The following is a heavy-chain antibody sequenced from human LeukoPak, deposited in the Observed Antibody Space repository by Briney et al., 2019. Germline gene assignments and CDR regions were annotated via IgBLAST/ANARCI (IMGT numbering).Heavy chain of an antibody. D-gene: IGHD3-10*01. V-gene: IGHV4-34*01. J-gene: IGHJ4*02. Sequence: SETLSLTCAVYGGSFSGYYWSWIRQPPGKGLEWIGEINHSGSTNYNPSLKSRVTISVDTSKNQFSLKLSSVTAADTAVYYCAREELWFGETTNDYWGQGTLVTVSS. CDR1: GGSFSGYY. CDR2: INHSGST. CDR3: AREELWFGETTNDY.